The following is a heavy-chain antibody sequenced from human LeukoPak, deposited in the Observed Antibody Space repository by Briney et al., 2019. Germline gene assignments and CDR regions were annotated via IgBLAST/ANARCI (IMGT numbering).Heavy chain of an antibody. CDR1: GYTFTGYY. D-gene: IGHD3-16*02. CDR3: ATPYGVWGSYRGAYYYYMDV. Sequence: ASVKVSCKASGYTFTGYYMHWVRQAPGQGLEWMGWINPNSGGTNYAQKFQGRVTMTEDTSTDTAYMELSSLRSEDTAVYYCATPYGVWGSYRGAYYYYMDVWGKGTTVTISS. V-gene: IGHV1-2*02. J-gene: IGHJ6*03. CDR2: INPNSGGT.